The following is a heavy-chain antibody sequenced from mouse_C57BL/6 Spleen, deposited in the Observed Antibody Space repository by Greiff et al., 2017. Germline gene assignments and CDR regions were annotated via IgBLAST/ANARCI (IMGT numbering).Heavy chain of an antibody. CDR1: GFTFSSYA. CDR2: ISDGGSYT. J-gene: IGHJ3*01. V-gene: IGHV5-4*01. Sequence: EVKVVESGGGLVKPGGSLKLSCAASGFTFSSYAMSWVRQTPEKRLEWVATISDGGSYTYYPDNVKGRFTISRDKAKNNLYLQMSHLKSEDTAMYYCAREDGNYAWFAYWGQGTLVTVSA. D-gene: IGHD2-1*01. CDR3: AREDGNYAWFAY.